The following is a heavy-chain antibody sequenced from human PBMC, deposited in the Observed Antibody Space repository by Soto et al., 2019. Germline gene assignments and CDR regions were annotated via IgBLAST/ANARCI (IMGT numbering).Heavy chain of an antibody. D-gene: IGHD6-13*01. CDR3: AKDQAAAGTISRYFQH. V-gene: IGHV3-23*01. J-gene: IGHJ1*01. Sequence: EVQLLASGGGLVQPEGSLRLSCAASGFTFSSSAMSWVRQAPGKGLEWVSGISGGGGTTYYADSVKGRFTISRDNSKNTLYLQVNSLRAEDTAVYYCAKDQAAAGTISRYFQHWGQGTLVTVSS. CDR2: ISGGGGTT. CDR1: GFTFSSSA.